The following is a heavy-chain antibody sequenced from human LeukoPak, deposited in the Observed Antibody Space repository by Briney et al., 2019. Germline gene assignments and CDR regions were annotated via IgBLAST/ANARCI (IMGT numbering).Heavy chain of an antibody. CDR3: AKGRYYYDSSDAFDI. CDR1: GFTFSSYA. J-gene: IGHJ3*02. D-gene: IGHD3-22*01. Sequence: GGSLRLSCEASGFTFSSYAMSWVRQAPGKGLEWVSAISGSGGSTYYADSVKGRFTTSRDNSKNTLFLQMNSLRAEDTAVYYCAKGRYYYDSSDAFDIWGQGTMVTVSS. V-gene: IGHV3-23*01. CDR2: ISGSGGST.